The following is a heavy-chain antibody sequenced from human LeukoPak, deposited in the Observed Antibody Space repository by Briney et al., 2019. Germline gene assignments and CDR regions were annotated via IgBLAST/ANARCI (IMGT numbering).Heavy chain of an antibody. V-gene: IGHV4-34*01. CDR3: ARETEKQWQY. J-gene: IGHJ3*01. CDR1: GGSFSGYY. Sequence: PSETLSLTCAVYGGSFSGYYWSWIRQPPGKGLEWIGEINHSGSTNYNPSVKSRVTISVDTSKNQFSLTLRSVTAADTAVYYCARETEKQWQYWGQGTMATVSS. D-gene: IGHD6-19*01. CDR2: INHSGST.